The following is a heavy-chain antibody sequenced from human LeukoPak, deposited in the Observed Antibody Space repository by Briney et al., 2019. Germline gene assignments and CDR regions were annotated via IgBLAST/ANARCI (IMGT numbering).Heavy chain of an antibody. CDR3: AKAHRGDYLFDY. Sequence: PGGSLRLSCAASGFTFSSYGMHWVRQAPGKGLEWVAFIRYDGSNKYYANSVKGRFTISRDNSKNTLYLQMNSLRAEDTAVYYCAKAHRGDYLFDYWGQGTLVTVSS. CDR2: IRYDGSNK. J-gene: IGHJ4*02. CDR1: GFTFSSYG. V-gene: IGHV3-30*02. D-gene: IGHD4-17*01.